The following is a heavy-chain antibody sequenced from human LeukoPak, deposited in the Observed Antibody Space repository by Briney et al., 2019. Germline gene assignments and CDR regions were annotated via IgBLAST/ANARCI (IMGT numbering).Heavy chain of an antibody. J-gene: IGHJ4*02. CDR1: GYTFTSNY. V-gene: IGHV1-69*13. Sequence: SVKVSCKASGYTFTSNYIHWVRQAPGQGLEWMGGIIPIFGTANYAQKFQGRVTITADESTSTAYMELSSLRSEDTAVYYCASSGYSSSWYVLDYWGQGTLVTVSS. CDR3: ASSGYSSSWYVLDY. CDR2: IIPIFGTA. D-gene: IGHD6-13*01.